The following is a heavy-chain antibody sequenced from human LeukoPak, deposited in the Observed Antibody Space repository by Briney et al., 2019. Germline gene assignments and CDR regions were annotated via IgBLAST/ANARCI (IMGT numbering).Heavy chain of an antibody. Sequence: SETLSLTCTVSGGSISSSSYYWGWIRQPPGKGLEWIGSIYYSGSTYYNPSLKSRVTISVDTSKNQFSLKLSSVTAADTAVYYCARRGYSNEGYWGQGTLVTVSS. J-gene: IGHJ4*02. D-gene: IGHD6-13*01. CDR2: IYYSGST. V-gene: IGHV4-39*01. CDR1: GGSISSSSYY. CDR3: ARRGYSNEGY.